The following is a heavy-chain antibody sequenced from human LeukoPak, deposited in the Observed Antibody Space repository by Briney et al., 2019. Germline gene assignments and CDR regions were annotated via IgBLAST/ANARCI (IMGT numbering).Heavy chain of an antibody. CDR2: INHSGST. Sequence: SETLSLTCAVYGGSFSGYYWSWIRQPPGKGLEWIGEINHSGSTNYNPSLKSRVTISVDTSKNQFSLKLSSVTAADTAVYYCAREGGYYIDYWGQGTLVTVSS. CDR1: GGSFSGYY. CDR3: AREGGYYIDY. J-gene: IGHJ4*02. D-gene: IGHD3-16*01. V-gene: IGHV4-34*01.